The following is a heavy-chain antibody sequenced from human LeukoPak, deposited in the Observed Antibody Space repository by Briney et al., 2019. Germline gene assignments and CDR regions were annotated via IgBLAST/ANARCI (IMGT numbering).Heavy chain of an antibody. CDR3: ARESADYYDRSGYYYNYYYYYYMDV. CDR2: TSGDGGTT. Sequence: GGSLRLSCAASGFNLRSFAIHWVRQAPGKGLEYVSATSGDGGTTFCASSLQGRCTISRYNSKNTLYLQMNSLRAEDTAVYYCARESADYYDRSGYYYNYYYYYYMDVWGKGTTVTVSS. J-gene: IGHJ6*03. D-gene: IGHD3-22*01. V-gene: IGHV3-64*01. CDR1: GFNLRSFA.